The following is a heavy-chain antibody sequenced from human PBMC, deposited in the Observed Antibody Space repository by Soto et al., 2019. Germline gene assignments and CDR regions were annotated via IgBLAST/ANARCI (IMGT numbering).Heavy chain of an antibody. CDR1: GGSFSGHY. Sequence: QVQLQQWGAGLLKPSETLSLTCAVYGGSFSGHYGTWIRQPPGKGLEWIGKITHSGRTNYNPSLKTRVTITVDTSKNQFSLKLSSVTAAETAVYFCAGVRYYYYYMDVWGKGTTVTVSS. CDR3: AGVRYYYYYMDV. D-gene: IGHD1-20*01. CDR2: ITHSGRT. V-gene: IGHV4-34*01. J-gene: IGHJ6*03.